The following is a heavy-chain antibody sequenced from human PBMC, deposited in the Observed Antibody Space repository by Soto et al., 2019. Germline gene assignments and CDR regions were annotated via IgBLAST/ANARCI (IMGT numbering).Heavy chain of an antibody. CDR3: ARELEYCSGGSCYFYYFDY. CDR1: GFTFSSYW. CDR2: IKQDGSEK. D-gene: IGHD2-15*01. V-gene: IGHV3-7*01. Sequence: GGSLRLSCAASGFTFSSYWMSWVRQAPGKGLEWVANIKQDGSEKYYVDSVKGRFTISRDNAKNSLYLQMNSLRAEDTAVYYCARELEYCSGGSCYFYYFDYWGQGTLVTVSS. J-gene: IGHJ4*02.